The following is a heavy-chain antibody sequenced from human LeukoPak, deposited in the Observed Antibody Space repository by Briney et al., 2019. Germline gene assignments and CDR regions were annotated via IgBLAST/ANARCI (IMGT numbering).Heavy chain of an antibody. CDR3: AKTNFYYYVMDV. J-gene: IGHJ6*02. CDR1: GFTFSSYA. CDR2: ISDSGGGT. V-gene: IGHV3-23*01. Sequence: PGGSLRLSCAASGFTFSSYAMSWVRQAPGKGLEWVSIISDSGGGTYYADSVKGRFTISRDNSKNTLYLQMNSLRAEDTAVYYCAKTNFYYYVMDVWGQGTTVTVSS.